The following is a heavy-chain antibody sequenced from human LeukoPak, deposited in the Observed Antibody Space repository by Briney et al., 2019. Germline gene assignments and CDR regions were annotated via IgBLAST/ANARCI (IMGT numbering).Heavy chain of an antibody. CDR1: GYTFTSYD. V-gene: IGHV1-8*01. CDR2: MNPNSGNT. CDR3: AVLQRDDSSGYYTTKAYFPH. J-gene: IGHJ1*01. D-gene: IGHD3-22*01. Sequence: ASVKVSCKASGYTFTSYDINWVRQATGQGLEWMGWMNPNSGNTGYAQKFQGRVTMTRNTSISTAYMELSSLRSEDTAVYYCAVLQRDDSSGYYTTKAYFPHWGQGTLVTVSS.